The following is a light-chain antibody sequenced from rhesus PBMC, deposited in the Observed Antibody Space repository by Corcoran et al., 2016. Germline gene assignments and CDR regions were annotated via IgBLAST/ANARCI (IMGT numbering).Light chain of an antibody. J-gene: IGKJ2*01. CDR3: YQHSRRDS. CDR2: GAY. V-gene: IGKV3-10*01. CDR1: QSVSSS. Sequence: QVILTQSPATLSLSPGERATLSCRASQSVSSSLAWYQQTPGQAPRLLIYGAYSRATGVPNSFSGRGSGTEFTLTISSLGPEDGGVYHCYQHSRRDSFGQGTKVEIK.